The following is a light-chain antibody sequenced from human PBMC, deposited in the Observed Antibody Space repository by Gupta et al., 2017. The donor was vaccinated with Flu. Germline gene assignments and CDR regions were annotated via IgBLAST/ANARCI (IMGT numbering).Light chain of an antibody. CDR3: RQHNSYADFT. J-gene: IGKJ4*01. CDR2: SGS. Sequence: IQMTQPPSSLSASVGDRVTITCRASQGIRNNLSWYQQKAGKAPKRLIYSGSSLQSGVPSRFRGNGSGTEFTLTISSLQPEDFATYYCRQHNSYADFTFGGGTKVEIK. V-gene: IGKV1-17*01. CDR1: QGIRNN.